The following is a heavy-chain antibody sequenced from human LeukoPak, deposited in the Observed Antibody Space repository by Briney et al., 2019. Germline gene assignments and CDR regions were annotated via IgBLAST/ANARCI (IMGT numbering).Heavy chain of an antibody. V-gene: IGHV3-23*01. Sequence: GGTLRLSCAASGFTFSSYGMSWVRQAPGKGLEWVSAISGSGGSTYYADSVKGRFTISRDNSKNTLYLQMNSLRAEDTAVYYCAKDGGLLWFGELPRTFYYMDVWGKGTTVTVSS. J-gene: IGHJ6*03. CDR1: GFTFSSYG. CDR2: ISGSGGST. D-gene: IGHD3-10*01. CDR3: AKDGGLLWFGELPRTFYYMDV.